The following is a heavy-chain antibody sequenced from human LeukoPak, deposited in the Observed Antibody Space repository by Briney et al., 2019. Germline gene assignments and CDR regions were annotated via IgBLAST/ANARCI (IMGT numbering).Heavy chain of an antibody. CDR2: VDPEDGET. V-gene: IGHV1-69-2*01. J-gene: IGHJ6*03. D-gene: IGHD2-8*01. CDR3: ATGRGYCTNGVCYRSYYMDV. CDR1: GYTFTDYY. Sequence: SSCKVSGYTFTDYYMHWVQQAPGKGLEWMGLVDPEDGETIYAEKFQGGVTITADTSTDTAYMELSSLRSEDTAVYYCATGRGYCTNGVCYRSYYMDVWGKGTTVTVSS.